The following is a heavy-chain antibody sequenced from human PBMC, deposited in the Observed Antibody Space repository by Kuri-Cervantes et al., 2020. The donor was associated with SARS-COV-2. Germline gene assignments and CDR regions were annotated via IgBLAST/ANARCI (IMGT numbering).Heavy chain of an antibody. J-gene: IGHJ6*02. V-gene: IGHV4-39*01. CDR2: IYYSGST. D-gene: IGHD5-24*01. CDR3: ARGRTSRWLQDYYYYYGMDV. CDR1: GGSISSSSYY. Sequence: SETLSLTCTVSGGSISSSSYYWGWIRQPPGKGLEWIGSIYYSGSTYYNPSLKSRVTISVDTSKNQFSLKLSSVTAADTAVYYCARGRTSRWLQDYYYYYGMDVWGQGTTVTVSS.